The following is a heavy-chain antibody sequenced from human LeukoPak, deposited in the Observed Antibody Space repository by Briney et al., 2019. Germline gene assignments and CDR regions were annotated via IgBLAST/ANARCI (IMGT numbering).Heavy chain of an antibody. CDR3: ARGRSRAMVFFDY. D-gene: IGHD5-18*01. CDR1: GGTFSSYA. Sequence: SVKVSCNASGGTFSSYAISWVRQAPGQGLEWMGGIIPIFGTANYAQKFQGRVTITADKSTSTAYMELSSLRSEDTAVYYCARGRSRAMVFFDYWGQGTLVTVSS. CDR2: IIPIFGTA. V-gene: IGHV1-69*06. J-gene: IGHJ4*02.